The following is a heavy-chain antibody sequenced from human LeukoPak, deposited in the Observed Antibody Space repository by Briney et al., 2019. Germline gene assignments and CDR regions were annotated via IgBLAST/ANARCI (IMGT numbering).Heavy chain of an antibody. Sequence: GGSLRLSCAASGFTFSSYEMNWVRQAPGKELEWVSYISSSGSTIYYADSVKGRFTISRDNAKNSLYLQMNSLRAEDTAVYYCARAPYSSSGQGGYWGQGTLVTVSS. J-gene: IGHJ4*02. CDR2: ISSSGSTI. CDR1: GFTFSSYE. CDR3: ARAPYSSSGQGGY. D-gene: IGHD6-13*01. V-gene: IGHV3-48*03.